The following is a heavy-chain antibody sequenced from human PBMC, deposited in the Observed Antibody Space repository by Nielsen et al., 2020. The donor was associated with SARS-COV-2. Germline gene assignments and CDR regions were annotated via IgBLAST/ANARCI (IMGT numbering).Heavy chain of an antibody. D-gene: IGHD3-9*01. Sequence: GESLKISCAASGFTFYSYAMTWVRQAPGKGLEWVSVIYSGGSTYYADSVKGRFTISRDNSKNTLYLQMNSLRAEDTAVYYCAKVDDYYGMDVWGQGTTVTVSS. V-gene: IGHV3-53*01. CDR2: IYSGGST. J-gene: IGHJ6*02. CDR1: GFTFYSYA. CDR3: AKVDDYYGMDV.